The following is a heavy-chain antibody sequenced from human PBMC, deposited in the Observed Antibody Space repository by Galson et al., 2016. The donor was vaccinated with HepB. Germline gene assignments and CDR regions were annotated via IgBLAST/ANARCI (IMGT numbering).Heavy chain of an antibody. V-gene: IGHV4-38-2*02. CDR1: GYSISSGYY. CDR3: AGGWNPRAFFDY. J-gene: IGHJ4*02. CDR2: IYHSGSA. Sequence: SETLSLTCTVSGYSISSGYYWGWIRQPPGKGLEWIGTIYHSGSAYYNPSLKSRVTISVDTSENQFSLKLNSVTAADTAVYYGAGGWNPRAFFDYWGQGTLVTVSS. D-gene: IGHD1-1*01.